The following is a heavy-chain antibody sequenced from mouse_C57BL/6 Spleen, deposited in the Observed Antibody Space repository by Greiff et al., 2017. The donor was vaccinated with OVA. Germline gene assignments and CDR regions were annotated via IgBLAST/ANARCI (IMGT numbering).Heavy chain of an antibody. V-gene: IGHV1-69*01. J-gene: IGHJ3*01. CDR1: GYTFTSYW. CDR2: IDPSDSYT. Sequence: VQLQQSGAELVMPGASVKLSCKASGYTFTSYWMHWVKQRPGQGLEWIGEIDPSDSYTNYNQKFKGKSTLTVDKSSSTAYMQLSSLTSEDSAVYYCARHSSGFAWFAYWGQGTLVTVSA. D-gene: IGHD3-2*02. CDR3: ARHSSGFAWFAY.